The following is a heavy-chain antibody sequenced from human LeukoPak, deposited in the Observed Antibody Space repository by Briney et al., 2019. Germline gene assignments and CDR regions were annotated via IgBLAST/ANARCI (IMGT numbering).Heavy chain of an antibody. CDR3: TRDYGVLFDY. CDR2: IRSKANSYAT. V-gene: IGHV3-73*01. CDR1: GFTFSGSA. Sequence: GGSLRLSCAASGFTFSGSAIHWVRQASGKGLEWVGRIRSKANSYATSSAASVKGRFTISRDDSKNTAYLQMSSLKTDDTAVYYCTRDYGVLFDYWGQGTLVTVSS. J-gene: IGHJ4*02. D-gene: IGHD4-17*01.